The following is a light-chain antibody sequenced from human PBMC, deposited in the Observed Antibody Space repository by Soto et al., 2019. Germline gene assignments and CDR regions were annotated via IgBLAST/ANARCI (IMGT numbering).Light chain of an antibody. CDR2: GNT. V-gene: IGLV1-40*01. J-gene: IGLJ3*02. Sequence: QSVLTQPPSVSGAPGQRVTISCTGGRSNIGTTSDVHWYQQLPGTAPKLLIYGNTNRPSGVPDRFSGSKSGTSASLAITGLQAEDEADYYCQSYDSSLTAWVFGGGTKLTVL. CDR3: QSYDSSLTAWV. CDR1: RSNIGTTSD.